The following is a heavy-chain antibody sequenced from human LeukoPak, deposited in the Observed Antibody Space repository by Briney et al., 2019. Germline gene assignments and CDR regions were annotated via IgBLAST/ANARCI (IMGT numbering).Heavy chain of an antibody. CDR3: AREYSSGWSVNAFDI. Sequence: PSETLSLTCTVSGGSVSSGSYYWSWIRQPPGKGLEWIGYIYYSGSTNYNPSLKSRVTISVDTSKNQFSLKLSSVTAADTAVYYCAREYSSGWSVNAFDIWGQGTMVTVSS. V-gene: IGHV4-61*01. CDR2: IYYSGST. J-gene: IGHJ3*02. CDR1: GGSVSSGSYY. D-gene: IGHD6-19*01.